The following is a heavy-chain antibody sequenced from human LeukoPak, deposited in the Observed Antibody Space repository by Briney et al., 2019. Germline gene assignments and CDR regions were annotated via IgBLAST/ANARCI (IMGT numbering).Heavy chain of an antibody. CDR1: GFTFSSYA. CDR2: ISGSGGST. CDR3: ARVEDWNYVGILYYFDY. V-gene: IGHV3-23*01. J-gene: IGHJ4*02. D-gene: IGHD1-7*01. Sequence: GGSLRLSCAASGFTFSSYAMSWVRQAPGKGLEWVSAISGSGGSTYYADSVNGRFIISRDNSKNTLYLQMNSLRAEDTAVYYCARVEDWNYVGILYYFDYWGQGTLVTVSS.